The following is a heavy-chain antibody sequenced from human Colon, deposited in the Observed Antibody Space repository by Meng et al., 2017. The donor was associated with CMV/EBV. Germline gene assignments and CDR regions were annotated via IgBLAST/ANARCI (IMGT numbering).Heavy chain of an antibody. V-gene: IGHV6-1*01. CDR3: ARVISSIGIIDY. Sequence: SGDRFSSNNVAWNRIRQSPARGLEWLGRTYYRSQWSTDYAVSLRSRINIKADTAKNQFSLQLNSVTPEDTAMYYCARVISSIGIIDYWGQGSLVTVSS. CDR1: GDRFSSNNVA. J-gene: IGHJ4*02. D-gene: IGHD1-26*01. CDR2: TYYRSQWST.